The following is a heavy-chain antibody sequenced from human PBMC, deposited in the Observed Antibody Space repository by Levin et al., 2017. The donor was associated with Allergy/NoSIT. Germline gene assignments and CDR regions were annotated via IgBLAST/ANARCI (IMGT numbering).Heavy chain of an antibody. Sequence: GESLKISCKSSGYTFTGYYMHWVRQAPGQGLEWMGWINPNYGGTNYAQKFQGRVTMTRDTSITTAYMELRRLRSDDTAVYDCGREVVAISCGNCFDGMDVWGQGTTVTVSS. CDR1: GYTFTGYY. CDR3: GREVVAISCGNCFDGMDV. CDR2: INPNYGGT. J-gene: IGHJ6*02. V-gene: IGHV1-2*02. D-gene: IGHD2-15*01.